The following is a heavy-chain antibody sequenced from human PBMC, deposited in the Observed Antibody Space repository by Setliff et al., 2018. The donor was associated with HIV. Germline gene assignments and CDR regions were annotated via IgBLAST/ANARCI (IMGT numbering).Heavy chain of an antibody. CDR3: ARERRYCSGVSCSKFFDY. CDR2: MNPNSGNT. D-gene: IGHD2-15*01. V-gene: IGHV1-8*01. J-gene: IGHJ4*02. CDR1: GYTFSNYD. Sequence: ASVKVSCKASGYTFSNYDINWVRLATGQGLEWVGWMNPNSGNTGYAQKFKGRVTITTDETTSTAYMELSSLRSEDTAVYSCARERRYCSGVSCSKFFDYWGQGTLVTVSS.